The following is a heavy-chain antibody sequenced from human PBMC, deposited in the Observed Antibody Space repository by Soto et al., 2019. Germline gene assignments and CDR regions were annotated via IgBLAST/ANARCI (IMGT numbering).Heavy chain of an antibody. J-gene: IGHJ4*02. V-gene: IGHV4-39*01. Sequence: SETLSLTCTVSGGSISSSSYYWGWIRQPPGKGLEWIGSIYYSGSTYYNPSLKSRVTISVDTSKNQFSLRLSSVTAADTAVYYCARHVSGYQDYWGQGTLVTVSS. CDR3: ARHVSGYQDY. D-gene: IGHD5-12*01. CDR1: GGSISSSSYY. CDR2: IYYSGST.